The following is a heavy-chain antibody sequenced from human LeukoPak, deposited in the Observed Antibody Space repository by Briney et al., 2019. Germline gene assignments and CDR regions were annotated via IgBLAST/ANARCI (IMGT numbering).Heavy chain of an antibody. D-gene: IGHD3-10*01. CDR2: VSGSGFST. CDR3: AKGGYYSGSGSHNYFDY. J-gene: IGHJ4*02. V-gene: IGHV3-23*01. CDR1: GFTFSSYA. Sequence: VQPGGSLRLSCAASGFTFSSYAISWVRQAPGKGLEWVSVVSGSGFSTFYADSVKGRFTISRDNSKNTVYIHMNSLRAEDTAMYYCAKGGYYSGSGSHNYFDYWGQGTLVTVSS.